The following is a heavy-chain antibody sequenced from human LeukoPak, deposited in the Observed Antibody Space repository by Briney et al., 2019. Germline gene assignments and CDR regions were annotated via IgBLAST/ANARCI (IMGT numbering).Heavy chain of an antibody. J-gene: IGHJ4*02. V-gene: IGHV3-48*01. CDR3: AGERPSSSWYDY. D-gene: IGHD6-13*01. CDR2: ISGSGSTM. Sequence: GGSLRLSCAASGFTFSSYTMNWVRQTPGKGLEWVSYISGSGSTMYYADSVKGRFTISRDNAKNSLYLQMNSLRAEDTAVYYCAGERPSSSWYDYWGQGTLVTVSS. CDR1: GFTFSSYT.